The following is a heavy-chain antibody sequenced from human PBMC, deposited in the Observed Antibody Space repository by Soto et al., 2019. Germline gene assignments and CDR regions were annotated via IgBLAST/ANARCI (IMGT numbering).Heavy chain of an antibody. CDR2: ISGSGGST. CDR1: GFTFSSYA. V-gene: IGHV3-23*01. Sequence: PGGSLRLSCAASGFTFSSYAMSWVRQAPGKGLEWVSAISGSGGSTYYADSVKGRFTISRDNSKNTLYLQMSSLRAEDTAVYYCARYMRGDYDFWSGYYPWGQGTLVTVSS. J-gene: IGHJ5*02. D-gene: IGHD3-3*01. CDR3: ARYMRGDYDFWSGYYP.